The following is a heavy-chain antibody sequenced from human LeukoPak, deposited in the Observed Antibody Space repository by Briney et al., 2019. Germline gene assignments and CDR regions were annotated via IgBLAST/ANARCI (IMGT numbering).Heavy chain of an antibody. Sequence: GRSLRLSCAASGFTFSSYAMHWVRQAPGKGLEWVSVIYSGGSTYYADSVKGRFTISRDNSKNTLYLQMNSLRAEDTAVYYCARDIIDSGGFDYWGQGTLVTVSS. CDR1: GFTFSSYA. CDR2: IYSGGST. V-gene: IGHV3-66*01. D-gene: IGHD2-15*01. CDR3: ARDIIDSGGFDY. J-gene: IGHJ4*02.